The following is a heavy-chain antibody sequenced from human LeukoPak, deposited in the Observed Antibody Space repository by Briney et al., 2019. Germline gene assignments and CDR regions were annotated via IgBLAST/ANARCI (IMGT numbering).Heavy chain of an antibody. V-gene: IGHV1-2*02. D-gene: IGHD5-12*01. J-gene: IGHJ4*02. Sequence: ASVKVSCKASGYTFTGYYMHWVRQAPGQGLEWMGWINPNSGGTNYAQKFQGRVTMTRDTSISTAYMELSRLRSDDTAVYYCARDMKWLRLGDSSFDYWGQGTLVTASS. CDR1: GYTFTGYY. CDR3: ARDMKWLRLGDSSFDY. CDR2: INPNSGGT.